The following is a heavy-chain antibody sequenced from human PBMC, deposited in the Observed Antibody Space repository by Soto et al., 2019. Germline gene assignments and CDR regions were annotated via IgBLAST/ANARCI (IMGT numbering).Heavy chain of an antibody. Sequence: GGSLRLSCAASGFTFDDYGMSWVRQAPGKGLEWVSGINWNGGSTGYADSVKGRFTISRDNAKNSLYLQMNSLRAEDTALYYCAREALGRDIVLVPAAAADFDSWGQGTLVTVPS. CDR2: INWNGGST. CDR3: AREALGRDIVLVPAAAADFDS. D-gene: IGHD2-2*01. J-gene: IGHJ5*01. V-gene: IGHV3-20*04. CDR1: GFTFDDYG.